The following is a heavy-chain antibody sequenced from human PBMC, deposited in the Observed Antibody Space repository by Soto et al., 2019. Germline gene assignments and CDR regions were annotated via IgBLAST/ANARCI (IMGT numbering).Heavy chain of an antibody. CDR3: ARDLQRYCSGGSCYTLDY. D-gene: IGHD2-15*01. Sequence: QVQLVQSGAEVKKPGSSVKVSCKASGGTFSSYTISWVRQAPGQGLEWMGRIIPILGIANYAQKFQGRVTITADKSTSTAYMELNSLRSEDTAVYYCARDLQRYCSGGSCYTLDYWGQGTLVTVSS. CDR2: IIPILGIA. V-gene: IGHV1-69*08. J-gene: IGHJ4*02. CDR1: GGTFSSYT.